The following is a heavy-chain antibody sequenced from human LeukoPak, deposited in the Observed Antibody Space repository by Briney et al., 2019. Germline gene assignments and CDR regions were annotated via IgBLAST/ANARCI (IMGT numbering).Heavy chain of an antibody. CDR3: ARVGWNGGNSGRVLVGDY. Sequence: ASVKVSCKASGGAFSSYAISWVRQAPGQGLEWMGGIIPIFGTANYAQKFQGRVTITADEFTSTAYMELSSLRSEDTAVYYCARVGWNGGNSGRVLVGDYWGQGTLVTVSS. CDR2: IIPIFGTA. J-gene: IGHJ4*02. V-gene: IGHV1-69*13. D-gene: IGHD4-23*01. CDR1: GGAFSSYA.